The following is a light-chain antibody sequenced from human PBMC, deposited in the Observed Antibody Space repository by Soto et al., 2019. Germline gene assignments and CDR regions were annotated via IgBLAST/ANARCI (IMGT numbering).Light chain of an antibody. V-gene: IGKV3-15*01. Sequence: EIVMTQSPDTLSVSPGERATLSCRASQNVGRNVAWYQQRPGQAPRLLIHGTSTRAADIPARFSGSVSGTEFTLTIHSLQPEDFVIYYCQQYNNWRPMSTFGHGTKLEMK. J-gene: IGKJ2*01. CDR3: QQYNNWRPMST. CDR1: QNVGRN. CDR2: GTS.